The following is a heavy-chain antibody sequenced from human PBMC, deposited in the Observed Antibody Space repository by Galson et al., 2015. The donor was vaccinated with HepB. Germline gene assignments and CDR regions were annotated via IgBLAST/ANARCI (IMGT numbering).Heavy chain of an antibody. J-gene: IGHJ4*02. V-gene: IGHV5-10-1*01. CDR2: IDPSDSYT. CDR3: ARLRYCSSTSCVHIDY. D-gene: IGHD2-2*01. Sequence: QSGAEVKKPGESLRISCKGSGYSFTSYWISWVRQMPGKGLEWMGRIDPSDSYTNYSPSFQGHVTISADKSISTAYLQWSSLKASDTAMYYCARLRYCSSTSCVHIDYWGQGTLVTVSS. CDR1: GYSFTSYW.